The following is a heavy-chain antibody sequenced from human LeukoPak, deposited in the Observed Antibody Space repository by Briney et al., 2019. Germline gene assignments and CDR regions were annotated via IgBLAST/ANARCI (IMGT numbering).Heavy chain of an antibody. V-gene: IGHV4-34*01. D-gene: IGHD1-1*01. CDR1: GGSFSGYY. Sequence: SETLSLTCAVYGGSFSGYYWSWIRQPPGKGLEWIGEINHSGSTNYNPSLKSRVTISVDTSKNQFSLKLSSVTAADTAVYYCARGSWNHNWFDPWGQGTLVTVSS. CDR2: INHSGST. J-gene: IGHJ5*02. CDR3: ARGSWNHNWFDP.